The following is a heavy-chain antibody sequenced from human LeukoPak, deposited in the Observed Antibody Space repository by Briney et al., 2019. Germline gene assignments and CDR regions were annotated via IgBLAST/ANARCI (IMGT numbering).Heavy chain of an antibody. CDR3: VRDNWTDY. V-gene: IGHV3-7*01. CDR1: GFTFSTYW. D-gene: IGHD3/OR15-3a*01. J-gene: IGHJ4*02. Sequence: GGSLRLSCAASGFTFSTYWMTWVRQAPGKGLEWVANIKEDGSGTYYVDSVKGRFTFSRDNAKNSLYLQMNNLRVEDTAVYYCVRDNWTDYWGQGTLVTVSS. CDR2: IKEDGSGT.